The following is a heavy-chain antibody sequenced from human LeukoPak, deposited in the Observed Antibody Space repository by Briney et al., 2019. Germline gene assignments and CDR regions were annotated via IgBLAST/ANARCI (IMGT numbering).Heavy chain of an antibody. D-gene: IGHD6-13*01. CDR3: ARVGHSYSSSWLDAFDI. V-gene: IGHV4-4*07. CDR1: GGSISSYY. CDR2: MYASGST. Sequence: SETLSLTCTVSGGSISSYYWSWIRQPAGKGLEWIGRMYASGSTNYSPSLRSRVTMSVGTSKNQFSLKLNSVTAADTAVYYCARVGHSYSSSWLDAFDIWGRGTMVTVSS. J-gene: IGHJ3*02.